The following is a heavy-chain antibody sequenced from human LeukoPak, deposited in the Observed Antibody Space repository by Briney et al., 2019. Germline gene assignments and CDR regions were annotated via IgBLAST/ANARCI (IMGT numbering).Heavy chain of an antibody. J-gene: IGHJ3*02. D-gene: IGHD2-15*01. CDR3: ARDHVVAATNDAFDI. CDR1: GYTFTSYG. CDR2: ISAYNGNT. V-gene: IGHV1-18*01. Sequence: LWASVKVSCKASGYTFTSYGISWVRQAPGQGLEWMGWISAYNGNTNYAQKLQGRVTMTTDTSTSTAYMELRSLRSDDTAVYYCARDHVVAATNDAFDIWGQGTMVTVSS.